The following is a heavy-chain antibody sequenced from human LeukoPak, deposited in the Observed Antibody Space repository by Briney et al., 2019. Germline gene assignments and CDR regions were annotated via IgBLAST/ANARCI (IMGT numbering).Heavy chain of an antibody. CDR2: ISSSSSYI. V-gene: IGHV3-21*01. J-gene: IGHJ4*02. D-gene: IGHD3-10*01. Sequence: GGSLRLSCAASGFTFSSYSMNWVRQAPGKGLEWVSSISSSSSYIYYADSVKGRFTISRDNAKNSLYLQMNSLRAEDTAAYYCARGNGSGSRSLDYWGQGTLVTVSS. CDR3: ARGNGSGSRSLDY. CDR1: GFTFSSYS.